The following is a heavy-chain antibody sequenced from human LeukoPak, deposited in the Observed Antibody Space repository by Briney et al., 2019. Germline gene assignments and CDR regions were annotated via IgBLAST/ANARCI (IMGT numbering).Heavy chain of an antibody. Sequence: SGTLSLTCTVSGGSISSYYWSWIRQPPGKGLEWIGYLYYSGSTNYNPSLKSRVTISVDTSKNQFSLKLSSVTAADTAVYYCARHGVDVDTATYYFDYWGQGTLVTVSS. CDR2: LYYSGST. D-gene: IGHD5-18*01. CDR3: ARHGVDVDTATYYFDY. CDR1: GGSISSYY. V-gene: IGHV4-59*08. J-gene: IGHJ4*02.